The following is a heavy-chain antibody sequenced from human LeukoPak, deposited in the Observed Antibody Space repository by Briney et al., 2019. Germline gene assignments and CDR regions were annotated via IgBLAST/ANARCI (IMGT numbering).Heavy chain of an antibody. CDR3: ARAGSTTYNWFDP. J-gene: IGHJ5*02. D-gene: IGHD2-2*01. CDR1: GYSISSGYY. V-gene: IGHV4-38-2*01. CDR2: IYHSGST. Sequence: SETLSLTCAVSGYSISSGYYWGWIRPPPGKGLEWIGSIYHSGSTYYNPSLKSRVTISVDTSKNQFSLKLSSVTAADTAVYYCARAGSTTYNWFDPWAREPWSPSPQ.